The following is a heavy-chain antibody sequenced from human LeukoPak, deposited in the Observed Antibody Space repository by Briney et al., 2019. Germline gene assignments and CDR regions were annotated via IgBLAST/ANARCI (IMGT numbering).Heavy chain of an antibody. V-gene: IGHV3-23*01. D-gene: IGHD3-10*01. CDR2: ISGSGGST. Sequence: GGTLRLSCAASGFTFSSYGMSWVRQAPGKGLEWVSAISGSGGSTYYADSVKGRFTISRDNSKNTLYLQMNSLRAEDTAVYYCARDPPGGYYFHIWGQGTMVTVSS. J-gene: IGHJ3*02. CDR1: GFTFSSYG. CDR3: ARDPPGGYYFHI.